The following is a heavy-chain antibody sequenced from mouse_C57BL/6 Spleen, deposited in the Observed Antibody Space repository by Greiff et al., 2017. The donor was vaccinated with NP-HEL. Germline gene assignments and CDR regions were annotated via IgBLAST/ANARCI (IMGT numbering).Heavy chain of an antibody. D-gene: IGHD2-5*01. Sequence: VQLQQPGAELVMPGASVKLSCKASGYTFTSYWLPWVRQRPGQGLEWIGEIDPSDSYTNYNQKFKGKSTLTVDKSSSTAYMQLSSLTSEDSAVYYCARDYSNLYAMDYWGQGTSVTVSS. CDR3: ARDYSNLYAMDY. CDR2: IDPSDSYT. CDR1: GYTFTSYW. V-gene: IGHV1-69*01. J-gene: IGHJ4*01.